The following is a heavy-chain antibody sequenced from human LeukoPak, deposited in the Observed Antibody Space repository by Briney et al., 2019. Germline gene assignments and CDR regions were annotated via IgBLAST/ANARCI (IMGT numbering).Heavy chain of an antibody. CDR1: GYSISSGYY. V-gene: IGHV4-38-2*02. CDR3: ARGIYPVAGNFDY. Sequence: SETLSLTCTVSGYSISSGYYWGWVRQPPGQGLEWIGSIYHRGSTYYNPSLKSRVTISVDTSKNQFSLKLSSVTAADTAVYYCARGIYPVAGNFDYWGQGTLVTVSS. J-gene: IGHJ4*02. CDR2: IYHRGST. D-gene: IGHD6-19*01.